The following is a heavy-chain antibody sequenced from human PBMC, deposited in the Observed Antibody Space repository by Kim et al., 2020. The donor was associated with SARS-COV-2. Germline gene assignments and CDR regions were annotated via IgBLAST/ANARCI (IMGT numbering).Heavy chain of an antibody. D-gene: IGHD6-13*01. V-gene: IGHV3-11*01. CDR1: GFTFSDYY. CDR2: ISSSGSTI. CDR3: ARDPHYIVAAAGYYYYGMDV. J-gene: IGHJ6*02. Sequence: GGSLRLSCAASGFTFSDYYMSWIRQAPGKGLEWVSYISSSGSTIYYADSVKGRFTISRDNAKNSLYLQMNSLRAEDTAVYYCARDPHYIVAAAGYYYYGMDVWGQGTTVTVSS.